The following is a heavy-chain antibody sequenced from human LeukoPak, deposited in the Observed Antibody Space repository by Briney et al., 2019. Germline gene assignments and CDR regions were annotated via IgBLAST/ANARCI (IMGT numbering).Heavy chain of an antibody. J-gene: IGHJ6*03. Sequence: PSETLSLTCTVSGGSISSGSYYWRWIRQPAGKGLEWIGRIYTSGSTNYNPSLKSRVTISVDTSKNQFSLKLSSVTAADTAVYYCASEGIAVAGPYYYYYMDVWGKGTTVTISS. D-gene: IGHD6-19*01. V-gene: IGHV4-61*02. CDR2: IYTSGST. CDR1: GGSISSGSYY. CDR3: ASEGIAVAGPYYYYYMDV.